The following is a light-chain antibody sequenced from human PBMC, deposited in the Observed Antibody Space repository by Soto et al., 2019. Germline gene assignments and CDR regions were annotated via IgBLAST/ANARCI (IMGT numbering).Light chain of an antibody. Sequence: EVVLTQSPGTLSLSPGERATLSCRASQTININYLAWYQQKPVQAPRLLMSGASNRATGIPDRFSGSGSGTDFTLTINGLEPEDFAMYFCQQYNTSPRTFGQGTKVEVK. CDR3: QQYNTSPRT. CDR2: GAS. CDR1: QTININY. J-gene: IGKJ1*01. V-gene: IGKV3-20*01.